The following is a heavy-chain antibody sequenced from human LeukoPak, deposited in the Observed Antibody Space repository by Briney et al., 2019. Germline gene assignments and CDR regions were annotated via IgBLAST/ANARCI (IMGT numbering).Heavy chain of an antibody. J-gene: IGHJ6*03. D-gene: IGHD6-6*01. CDR2: IYHSGST. CDR1: GGSISSSNW. CDR3: ARISEGVAARGGDYYYMDV. Sequence: SETLSLTCAVSGGSISSSNWWSWVRPPPGKGLEWIGEIYHSGSTNYNPSLKSRVTISVDKSKNQFSLKLSSVTAADTAVYYCARISEGVAARGGDYYYMDVWGKGTTVTVSS. V-gene: IGHV4-4*02.